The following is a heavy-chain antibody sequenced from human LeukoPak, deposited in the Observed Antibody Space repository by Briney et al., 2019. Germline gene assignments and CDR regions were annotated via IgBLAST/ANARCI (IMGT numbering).Heavy chain of an antibody. D-gene: IGHD3-22*01. J-gene: IGHJ4*02. Sequence: SETLSLTCTVSGGSISSYYWSWIRQPPGKGLEWIGYIYTSGSTNYNPSLKSRVTISVDTSKNQFSLKLSSVTAADTAVYYCARHGGYDSSGYGLDYWGQGTLITVSS. CDR3: ARHGGYDSSGYGLDY. V-gene: IGHV4-4*09. CDR1: GGSISSYY. CDR2: IYTSGST.